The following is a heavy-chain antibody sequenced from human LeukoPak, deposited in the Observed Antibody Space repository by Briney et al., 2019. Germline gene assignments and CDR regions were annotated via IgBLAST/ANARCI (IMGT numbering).Heavy chain of an antibody. J-gene: IGHJ6*03. V-gene: IGHV3-9*01. CDR2: ISWNSGSI. CDR3: AKVAGTAGYYYYYMDV. Sequence: GGSLRLSCAASGFTFDDYAMHWVRQAPGKGLEWVSGISWNSGSIGYADSVKGRFTISRDNAKNTLYLQMNSLRAEDTALYYCAKVAGTAGYYYYYMDVWGKGTTVNVSS. D-gene: IGHD6-19*01. CDR1: GFTFDDYA.